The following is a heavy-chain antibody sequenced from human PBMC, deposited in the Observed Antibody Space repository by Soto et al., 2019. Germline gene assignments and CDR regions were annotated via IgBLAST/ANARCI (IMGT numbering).Heavy chain of an antibody. CDR2: IVVGSGNT. CDR1: GFTFTSSD. CDR3: ASYLGGTLVGSFDP. D-gene: IGHD1-7*01. J-gene: IGHJ5*01. Sequence: GASVMVSCKASGFTFTSSDMQWGRQARGQRLEWIGWIVVGSGNTNYAQKFQERVTITRDMSTSTAYMELSSLRSEDTAVYYCASYLGGTLVGSFDPWGQGTLVTVSS. V-gene: IGHV1-58*02.